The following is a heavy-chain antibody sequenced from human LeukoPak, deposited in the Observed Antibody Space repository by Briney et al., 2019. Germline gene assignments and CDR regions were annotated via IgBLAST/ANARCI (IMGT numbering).Heavy chain of an antibody. CDR2: IIPILGIA. D-gene: IGHD3-3*01. J-gene: IGHJ3*02. V-gene: IGHV1-69*04. CDR1: GGTFSSYA. CDR3: AREPYDFWSGFTTDHLNPNAFDI. Sequence: ASVKVSCKASGGTFSSYAISWVRQAPGQGLEWMGRIIPILGIANYAQKFQGRVTITADKSTSTAYMELSSLRSEDTAVYYCAREPYDFWSGFTTDHLNPNAFDIWGQGTMVTVSS.